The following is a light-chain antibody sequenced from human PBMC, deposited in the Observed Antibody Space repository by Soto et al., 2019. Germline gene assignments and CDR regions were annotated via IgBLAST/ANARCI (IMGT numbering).Light chain of an antibody. Sequence: DIQMTQSPSSLSASVGDRVTITCRASQSISTYLNWYQHKPGKAPKVLIYAVSSLQSGVPSRFSGSGSGTHFTLTMTSRQPEDSATYDCQHSYGTPRTFCQGTKVDIK. CDR1: QSISTY. J-gene: IGKJ1*01. V-gene: IGKV1-39*01. CDR3: QHSYGTPRT. CDR2: AVS.